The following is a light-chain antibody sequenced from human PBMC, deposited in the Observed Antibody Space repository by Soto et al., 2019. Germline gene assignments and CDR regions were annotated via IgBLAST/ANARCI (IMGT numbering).Light chain of an antibody. J-gene: IGKJ2*01. CDR2: DAS. Sequence: DIQMTQSPCSLSASVGDRVTITCRTSQTIDSHLSWYQQKPGKAPKLLIYDASNLQSGVPSTFSGGGSGTVFTLTIASLQPEDFATYFCHQSYSIPNTFGQGTKVDSK. CDR1: QTIDSH. CDR3: HQSYSIPNT. V-gene: IGKV1-39*01.